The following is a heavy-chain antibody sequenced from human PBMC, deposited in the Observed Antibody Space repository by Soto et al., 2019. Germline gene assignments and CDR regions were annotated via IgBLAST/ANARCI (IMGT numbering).Heavy chain of an antibody. CDR2: ISGYNGNT. J-gene: IGHJ4*02. CDR3: ARVDYYDSSGYYGY. V-gene: IGHV1-18*04. CDR1: GYTFTIYG. D-gene: IGHD3-22*01. Sequence: EASVKVSCKASGYTFTIYGISWVRQAPGQGLEWMGWISGYNGNTDYAQNLQDRVTLTTDASTSSVYMELRSLRSDDTAVYYCARVDYYDSSGYYGYWGQGTLVTVSS.